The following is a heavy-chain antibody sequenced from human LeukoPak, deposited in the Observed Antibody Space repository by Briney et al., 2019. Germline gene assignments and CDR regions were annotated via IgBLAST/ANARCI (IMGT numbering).Heavy chain of an antibody. D-gene: IGHD2-15*01. CDR2: IKSKTDGGTT. Sequence: SGGSLRLSCAASGFTFSNAWMSWVRQAPGKGLEWVGRIKSKTDGGTTDYAAPVKGRFTISRDYSKNTLSLQMNSLRTEDTAVYYCARDQGGPDYWGQGTLVTVSS. CDR1: GFTFSNAW. J-gene: IGHJ4*02. CDR3: ARDQGGPDY. V-gene: IGHV3-15*01.